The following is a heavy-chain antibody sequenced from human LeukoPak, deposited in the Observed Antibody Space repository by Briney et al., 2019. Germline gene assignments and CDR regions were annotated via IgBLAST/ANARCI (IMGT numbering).Heavy chain of an antibody. V-gene: IGHV1-18*01. D-gene: IGHD3-22*01. CDR3: ARARDGSSGYYYPDY. CDR1: GYTFTNYD. Sequence: ASVKVSCKASGYTFTNYDISWVRQAPGQGLEWMGWISVYNDNTNHAQKLQGRVIMTTDTSTSTAYMELRSLRSDDTAVYYCARARDGSSGYYYPDYWGQGTLVTISS. J-gene: IGHJ4*02. CDR2: ISVYNDNT.